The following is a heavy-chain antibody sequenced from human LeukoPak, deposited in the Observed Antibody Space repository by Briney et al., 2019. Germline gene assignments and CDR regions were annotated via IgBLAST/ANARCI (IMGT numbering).Heavy chain of an antibody. V-gene: IGHV4-34*01. CDR2: INHSGST. CDR1: GGSFSGYY. CDR3: ARGPFFHPYSSSWYLGYFQH. J-gene: IGHJ1*01. Sequence: SETLSLTCAVYGGSFSGYYWSWIRQPPGKCLECIGEINHSGSTNSNPSLKSRVTISVDTSKNQFSLKLSSVTAADTAVYYCARGPFFHPYSSSWYLGYFQHWGQGTLVTVSS. D-gene: IGHD6-13*01.